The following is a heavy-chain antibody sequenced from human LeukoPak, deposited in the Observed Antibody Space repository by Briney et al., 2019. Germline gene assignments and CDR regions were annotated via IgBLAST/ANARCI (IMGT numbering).Heavy chain of an antibody. CDR3: ARVRSSGCMDV. Sequence: SVKVSCKASGAIFSSYSISWVRQAPGQGLEWMGRVIPILGIANYAQKFQGRFTITADKSTSTVYMELSSLRSEDKAVYYCARVRSSGCMDVWGHGTTVTVSS. V-gene: IGHV1-69*04. D-gene: IGHD6-19*01. CDR2: VIPILGIA. J-gene: IGHJ6*02. CDR1: GAIFSSYS.